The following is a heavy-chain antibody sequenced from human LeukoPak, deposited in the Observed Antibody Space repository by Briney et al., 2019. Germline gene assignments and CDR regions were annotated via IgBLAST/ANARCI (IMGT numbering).Heavy chain of an antibody. CDR1: GGTFSSYA. Sequence: SVKVSCKASGGTFSSYAISWVRQAPGQGLEWMGRIIPILGIANYAQKFQGRVTITADKSTSTAYMGLSSLRSEDTAVYYCARRPYYYDSSGYSLDPWGQGTLVTVSS. D-gene: IGHD3-22*01. J-gene: IGHJ5*02. CDR2: IIPILGIA. V-gene: IGHV1-69*04. CDR3: ARRPYYYDSSGYSLDP.